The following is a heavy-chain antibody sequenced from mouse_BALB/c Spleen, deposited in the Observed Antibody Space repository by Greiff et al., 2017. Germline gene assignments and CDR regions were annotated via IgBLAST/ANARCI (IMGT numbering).Heavy chain of an antibody. J-gene: IGHJ3*01. V-gene: IGHV1-63*02. CDR2: IYPGGGYT. CDR3: ARAGSSYWFAY. D-gene: IGHD1-1*01. Sequence: QVQLQQSGAELVRPGTSVKISCKASGYTFTNYWLGWVKQRPGHGLEWIGDIYPGGGYTNYNEKFKGKATLTADTSSSTAYMQLSSLTSEDSAVYFCARAGSSYWFAYWGQGTLVTVSA. CDR1: GYTFTNYW.